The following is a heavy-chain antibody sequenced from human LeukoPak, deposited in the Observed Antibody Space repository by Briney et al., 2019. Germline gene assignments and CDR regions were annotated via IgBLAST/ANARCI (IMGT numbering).Heavy chain of an antibody. Sequence: SETLSLTCTVSGGSISSSSYYWGWIRQPPGKGLEWIGSIYYSGSTYYNPSLKSRVTISVDTSKNQFSLKLSSVTAADTAVYYCARRPAAFDIWGQGTRVTVSS. V-gene: IGHV4-39*01. CDR2: IYYSGST. J-gene: IGHJ3*02. CDR3: ARRPAAFDI. CDR1: GGSISSSSYY.